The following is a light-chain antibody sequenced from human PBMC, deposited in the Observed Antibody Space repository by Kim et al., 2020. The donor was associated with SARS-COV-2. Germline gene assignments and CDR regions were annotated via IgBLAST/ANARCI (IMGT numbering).Light chain of an antibody. V-gene: IGLV2-14*03. CDR3: NSFTNTRNYV. Sequence: GQSITISCTGTSSDVGRYDYVSWYQHHPGKVPTLLLYDVSKRPSWVSTRLSGSKSGNTASLTISGLQAEDEADYYCNSFTNTRNYVFGTGTKVTVL. CDR1: SSDVGRYDY. J-gene: IGLJ1*01. CDR2: DVS.